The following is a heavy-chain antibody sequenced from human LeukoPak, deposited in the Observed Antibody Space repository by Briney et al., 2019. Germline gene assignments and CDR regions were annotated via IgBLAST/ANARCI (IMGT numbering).Heavy chain of an antibody. CDR3: ARDVGYTYGSFDY. CDR1: GFTFSDFY. CDR2: ISSSGSTI. Sequence: GGSLRLSSAPSGFTFSDFYIRSICQAPGKGLEWVSYISSSGSTIYYADSVKGRFTISRDNAKTSLYLKMNSLRAEATDLYYCARDVGYTYGSFDYWGQGTLVTVSS. J-gene: IGHJ4*02. V-gene: IGHV3-11*01. D-gene: IGHD5-18*01.